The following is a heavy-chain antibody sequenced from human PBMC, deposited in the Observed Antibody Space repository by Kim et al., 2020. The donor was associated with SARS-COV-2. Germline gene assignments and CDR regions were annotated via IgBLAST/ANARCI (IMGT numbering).Heavy chain of an antibody. J-gene: IGHJ3*02. CDR2: IYSGGET. D-gene: IGHD6-19*01. Sequence: GGSLRLSCAASGFTVYNNYMNWVRQAPGKGLEWVSVIYSGGETYYADSVKGRFTISRDDSKNTLFLHMSSLRADDTALYYCAKSGMAMAGQGVAFDIWGGKMVTVSS. CDR3: AKSGMAMAGQGVAFDI. V-gene: IGHV3-53*01. CDR1: GFTVYNNY.